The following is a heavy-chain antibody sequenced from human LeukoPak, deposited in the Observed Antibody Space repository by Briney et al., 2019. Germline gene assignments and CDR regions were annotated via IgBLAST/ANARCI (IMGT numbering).Heavy chain of an antibody. Sequence: GGSLRLSCAASGFTFSDYYMSWIRHAPGKGLEWVSYISSSGSTIYYADSVKGRFTISRDNAKNSLYLQMNSLRAEDTAVYYCARDYSSGWNPYYFDYWGQGTLVTVSS. V-gene: IGHV3-11*01. D-gene: IGHD6-19*01. J-gene: IGHJ4*02. CDR1: GFTFSDYY. CDR2: ISSSGSTI. CDR3: ARDYSSGWNPYYFDY.